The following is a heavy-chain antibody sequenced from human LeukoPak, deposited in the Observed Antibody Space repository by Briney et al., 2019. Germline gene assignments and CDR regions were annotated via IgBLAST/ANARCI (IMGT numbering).Heavy chain of an antibody. J-gene: IGHJ6*02. D-gene: IGHD4-17*01. CDR2: INPNSGGT. V-gene: IGHV1-2*02. CDR1: GYTFTGYY. CDR3: ASGDGPHAYYGMDV. Sequence: ASVKVSCKASGYTFTGYYMHLVRQAPGQGLEWMGWINPNSGGTNYAQKFQGRVTMTRDTSISTAYMELSRLRSDDTAVYYCASGDGPHAYYGMDVWGQGTTVTVSS.